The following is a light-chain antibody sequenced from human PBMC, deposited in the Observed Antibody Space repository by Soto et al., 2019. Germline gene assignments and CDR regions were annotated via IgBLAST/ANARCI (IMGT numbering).Light chain of an antibody. Sequence: QSVLTQPRSVSGSPGQSVTISCTGSSSDVGDYNYVSWYQQRPGKAPKLMIYDVIKRPSGVPDRFSGSKSGNTASLTISGLQAEDEADYYCCSYAGGYMLYIFGTGTKLTVL. CDR1: SSDVGDYNY. V-gene: IGLV2-11*01. CDR3: CSYAGGYMLYI. J-gene: IGLJ1*01. CDR2: DVI.